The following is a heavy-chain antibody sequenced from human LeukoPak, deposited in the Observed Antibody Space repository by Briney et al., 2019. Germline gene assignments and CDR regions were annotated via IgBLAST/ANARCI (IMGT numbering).Heavy chain of an antibody. Sequence: SVKVSCKASGGTFSSYAISWVRQAPGQGLEWMGGIIPIFGTANYAQKFQGRVTITADESTSTAYMELSSLRSEDTAVYYCARDQVSGYYYYGMDAWGQGTTVTVSS. V-gene: IGHV1-69*13. CDR3: ARDQVSGYYYYGMDA. CDR2: IIPIFGTA. CDR1: GGTFSSYA. J-gene: IGHJ6*02.